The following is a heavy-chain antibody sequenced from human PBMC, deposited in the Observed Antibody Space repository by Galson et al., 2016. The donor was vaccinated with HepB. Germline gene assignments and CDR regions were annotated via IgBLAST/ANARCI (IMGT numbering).Heavy chain of an antibody. D-gene: IGHD2-15*01. V-gene: IGHV4-39*01. Sequence: SETLSLTCTVSGGSISSSSHYWGWIRQPPGKGLEWIGSIYYSGSTYYNPSLKSRVTISVDTSKNQFSLNLSSVTAADTAVYYCARHSSYYGNFDYWGQGTLVTVSS. CDR2: IYYSGST. J-gene: IGHJ4*02. CDR1: GGSISSSSHY. CDR3: ARHSSYYGNFDY.